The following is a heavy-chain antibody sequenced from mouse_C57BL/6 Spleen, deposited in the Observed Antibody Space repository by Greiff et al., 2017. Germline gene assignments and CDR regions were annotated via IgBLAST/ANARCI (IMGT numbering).Heavy chain of an antibody. CDR2: IDPEDGET. J-gene: IGHJ1*03. Sequence: EVMLVESGAELVKPGASVKLSCTASGFNIKDYYMHWVKQRTEQGLEWIGRIDPEDGETKYAPKFQGKATITADTSSNTAYLQLSSLTSEDTAVYYGARDDGIYWYFDVWGTGTTVTVSS. CDR1: GFNIKDYY. V-gene: IGHV14-2*01. CDR3: ARDDGIYWYFDV. D-gene: IGHD2-12*01.